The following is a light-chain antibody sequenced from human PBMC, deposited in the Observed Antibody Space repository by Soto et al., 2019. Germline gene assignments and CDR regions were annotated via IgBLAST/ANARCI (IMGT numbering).Light chain of an antibody. J-gene: IGKJ4*01. CDR1: QGIGDT. V-gene: IGKV3-15*01. Sequence: EIVMRQSPATLSVSPGVSATLSCRASQGIGDTLAWYQQKPGQTHRLLIYDTSIRATGVPARFSGSRSGAEFTLTISSLQSEEFAVYYCQHYVTWPLTVGGGNKVDIK. CDR2: DTS. CDR3: QHYVTWPLT.